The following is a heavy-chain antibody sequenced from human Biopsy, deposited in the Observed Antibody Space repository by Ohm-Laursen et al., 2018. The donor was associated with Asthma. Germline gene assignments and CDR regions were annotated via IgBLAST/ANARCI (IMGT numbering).Heavy chain of an antibody. V-gene: IGHV1-3*01. Sequence: ASVKVSCKASGYTFINYAIHWVRQAPGQRLEWMGWINAGNGTTKYSQKFQGRVTISRDTSASTAYMDLSSLRSEDTAVYYCAGTYYDFLTGQVNDAFAMWGQGTMVTVSS. CDR1: GYTFINYA. CDR3: AGTYYDFLTGQVNDAFAM. J-gene: IGHJ3*02. CDR2: INAGNGTT. D-gene: IGHD3-9*01.